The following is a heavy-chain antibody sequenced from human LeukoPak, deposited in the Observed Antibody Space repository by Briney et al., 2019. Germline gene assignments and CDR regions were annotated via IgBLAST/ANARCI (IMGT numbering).Heavy chain of an antibody. CDR2: INHSGST. CDR3: ARWGYWNREFDP. Sequence: SETLSLTCAVYGGSFSAYYWSWIRQPPGKGLEWIGEINHSGSTNYNPSLKSQVTISVDKSKNRFSLKLSSVTAADTAVYYCARWGYWNREFDPWGQGTLVTVSS. J-gene: IGHJ5*02. V-gene: IGHV4-34*01. CDR1: GGSFSAYY. D-gene: IGHD1-1*01.